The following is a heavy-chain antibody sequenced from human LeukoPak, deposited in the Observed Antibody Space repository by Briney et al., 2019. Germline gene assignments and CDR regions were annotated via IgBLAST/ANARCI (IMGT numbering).Heavy chain of an antibody. V-gene: IGHV4-4*02. CDR1: GGSISSSNW. Sequence: SETLSLTCAVSGGSISSSNWWSWVHQPPGKGLEWIGEIYHSGSTNYNPSLKSRVTISVDKSKNQFSLKLSSVTAADTAVYYCAKDLDSRTYTGHPVDYWGQGTLVTVSS. CDR3: AKDLDSRTYTGHPVDY. J-gene: IGHJ4*02. CDR2: IYHSGST. D-gene: IGHD5-12*01.